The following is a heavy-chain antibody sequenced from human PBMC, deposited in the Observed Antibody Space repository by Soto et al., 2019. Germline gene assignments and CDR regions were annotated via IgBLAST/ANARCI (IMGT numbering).Heavy chain of an antibody. CDR2: INPNGGST. CDR1: GYSFNNYF. V-gene: IGHV1-46*02. Sequence: QVQLAQSGAEVKEPGASVKLACKATGYSFNNYFMHWVRQAPGQGLEWMGLINPNGGSTSYAQKFQGRLIMTRDTSTRTGYLEVRRLRSDDTAVYYCARDDYDSSGGHREERYFDSWVQGTLVIVSS. J-gene: IGHJ4*02. CDR3: ARDDYDSSGGHREERYFDS. D-gene: IGHD3-22*01.